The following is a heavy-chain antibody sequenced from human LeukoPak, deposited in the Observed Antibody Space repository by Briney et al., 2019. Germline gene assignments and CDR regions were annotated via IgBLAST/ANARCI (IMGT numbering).Heavy chain of an antibody. CDR3: ARAKAMVRGRFDP. J-gene: IGHJ5*02. V-gene: IGHV4-34*01. Sequence: SETLSLTCAVYGGSFSGCYWSWIRQPPGKGLEWIGEINHSGSTNYNPSLKSRVTISVDTSKNQFSLKLSSVTAADTAVYYCARAKAMVRGRFDPWGQGTLVTVSS. CDR1: GGSFSGCY. D-gene: IGHD3-10*01. CDR2: INHSGST.